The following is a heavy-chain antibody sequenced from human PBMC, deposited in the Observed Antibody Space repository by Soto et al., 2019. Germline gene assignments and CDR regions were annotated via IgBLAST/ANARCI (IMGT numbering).Heavy chain of an antibody. CDR2: IYYTGTT. V-gene: IGHV4-30-4*02. Sequence: PSYTLSLTRTVSGGSISSGDRYWSWVRQPPGKGLEWIAYIYYTGTTYYNPSLKSRISMSVDTSKNQFSLSLSSVTAADTAVYYCATYYDSSGPTFDSWGQGTLVTVSS. CDR3: ATYYDSSGPTFDS. D-gene: IGHD3-22*01. J-gene: IGHJ4*02. CDR1: GGSISSGDRY.